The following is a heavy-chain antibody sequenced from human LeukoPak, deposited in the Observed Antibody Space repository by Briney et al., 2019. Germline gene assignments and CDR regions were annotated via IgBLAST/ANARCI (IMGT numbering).Heavy chain of an antibody. CDR3: ARSGALLPSYYYGMDV. D-gene: IGHD2-15*01. J-gene: IGHJ6*02. V-gene: IGHV3-30-3*01. CDR1: GFTFSSYA. CDR2: ISYDGSNK. Sequence: TGGSLRLSCAASGFTFSSYAMHWVRQAPGKGLEWVAVISYDGSNKYYADSVKGRFTISRDNSKNTLYLQMNSLRAEDTAVYYCARSGALLPSYYYGMDVWGQGTTVTVSS.